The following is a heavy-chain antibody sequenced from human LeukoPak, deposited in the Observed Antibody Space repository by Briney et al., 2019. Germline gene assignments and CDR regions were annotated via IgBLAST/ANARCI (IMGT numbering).Heavy chain of an antibody. D-gene: IGHD3-16*01. CDR1: GYTFTSYD. CDR3: ARGGGRFGNPY. CDR2: MNPNSGNT. J-gene: IGHJ4*02. V-gene: IGHV1-8*01. Sequence: GASVKVSCKASGYTFTSYDINWVRQATGQGLEWRGWMNPNSGNTGYAQKFQGRVTITRNTSIRKDYMELSSLRSEDTAVYYCARGGGRFGNPYWGQGTLVTVSS.